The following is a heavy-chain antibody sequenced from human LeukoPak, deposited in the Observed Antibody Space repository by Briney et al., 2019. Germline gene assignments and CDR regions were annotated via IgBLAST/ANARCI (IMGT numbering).Heavy chain of an antibody. Sequence: GGSLRLSCAASGFSFTNYGMSWVRQAPGKGLEWVSAISGSGGSTYYADSVKGRFTISRDNSKNTLYLQMNSLRAEDTAVYYCAKGSTPGGYWGQGTLVTVSS. D-gene: IGHD1-26*01. CDR3: AKGSTPGGY. CDR2: ISGSGGST. V-gene: IGHV3-23*01. CDR1: GFSFTNYG. J-gene: IGHJ4*02.